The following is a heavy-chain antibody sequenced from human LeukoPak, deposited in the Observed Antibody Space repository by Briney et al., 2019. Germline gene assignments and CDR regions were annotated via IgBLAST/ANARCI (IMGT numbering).Heavy chain of an antibody. V-gene: IGHV3-33*01. Sequence: GGSLRLSCAASRFTFRNYGMHWVRQAPGKGLEWVAVIWYDGSEKYYVDSVRGRFTVSRDNSKTTVYLQMNSLRVEDTAVYYCARDRGWPAVHFDLWGQGTLVTVSS. CDR3: ARDRGWPAVHFDL. CDR2: IWYDGSEK. CDR1: RFTFRNYG. D-gene: IGHD2-15*01. J-gene: IGHJ4*02.